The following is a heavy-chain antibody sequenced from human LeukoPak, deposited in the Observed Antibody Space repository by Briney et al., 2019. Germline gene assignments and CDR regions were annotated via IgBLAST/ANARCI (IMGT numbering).Heavy chain of an antibody. J-gene: IGHJ6*03. D-gene: IGHD3-3*01. CDR1: GYTFTGYY. CDR3: ARGGHDFWSGYYTGLYYYYYMDV. V-gene: IGHV1-2*02. CDR2: MNPNSGGT. Sequence: ASVTVSCTASGYTFTGYYMHWVRQAPGQGLEWMGWMNPNSGGTNYAQKFQGRVTMTRDTSISTAYMELSRLRSGDTAVYYCARGGHDFWSGYYTGLYYYYYMDVWGKGTTVTVSS.